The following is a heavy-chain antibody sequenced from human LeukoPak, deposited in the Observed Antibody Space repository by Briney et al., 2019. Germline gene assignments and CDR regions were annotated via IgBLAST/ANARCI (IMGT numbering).Heavy chain of an antibody. Sequence: GGSLRLSCAASGFTFSSYSMNWVRQAPGKGLEWVSSISSSSSYIYYADSAKGRFTISRDNAKNSLYLQMNSLKTEDTAVYYCTTRAPSYYDIFPWGQGTLVTVSS. CDR3: TTRAPSYYDIFP. V-gene: IGHV3-21*03. CDR2: ISSSSSYI. J-gene: IGHJ5*02. CDR1: GFTFSSYS. D-gene: IGHD3-9*01.